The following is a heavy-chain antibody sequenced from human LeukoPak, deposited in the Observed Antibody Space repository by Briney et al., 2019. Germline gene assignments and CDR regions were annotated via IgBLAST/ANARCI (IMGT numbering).Heavy chain of an antibody. V-gene: IGHV1-69*04. D-gene: IGHD6-6*01. CDR1: GGTFSSYA. J-gene: IGHJ6*02. Sequence: SVKVSCKASGGTFSSYAISWVRQAPGQGLEWMGRIIPILGIANYAQKFQGRVTITADKSTSTAYMELSSLRSEDTAVYYCASRLGYYYGMDVWGQGTTVTVSS. CDR3: ASRLGYYYGMDV. CDR2: IIPILGIA.